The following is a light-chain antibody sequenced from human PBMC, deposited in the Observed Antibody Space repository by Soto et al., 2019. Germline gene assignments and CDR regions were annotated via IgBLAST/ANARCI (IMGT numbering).Light chain of an antibody. CDR1: PSISGSY. J-gene: IGKJ1*01. Sequence: EIVLTQSPGTLSLSPGERVTLSCRASPSISGSYLAWYQRRPGQAPRLLIYGASGRAPGIPDRFSGSGSGTDFTLIISRLEPEYFAVYYCQQYATSPWTFGQGTKVDSK. CDR2: GAS. V-gene: IGKV3-20*01. CDR3: QQYATSPWT.